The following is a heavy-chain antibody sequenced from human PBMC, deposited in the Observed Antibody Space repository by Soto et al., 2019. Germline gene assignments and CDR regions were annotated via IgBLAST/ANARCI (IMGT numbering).Heavy chain of an antibody. CDR2: IIPIFGTA. D-gene: IGHD5-18*01. CDR1: GGTFSSYD. V-gene: IGHV1-69*13. J-gene: IGHJ4*02. CDR3: AREFDVDTAMVGYFDY. Sequence: SVKVSCKASGGTFSSYDISWVRQAPGQGLEWMGGIIPIFGTANYAQKFQGRVTITADESTSTAYMELSSLRSEDTAVYYCAREFDVDTAMVGYFDYWGQGTRVTVSS.